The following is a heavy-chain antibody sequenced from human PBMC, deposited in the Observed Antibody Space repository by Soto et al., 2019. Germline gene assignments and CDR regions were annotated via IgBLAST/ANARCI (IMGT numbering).Heavy chain of an antibody. CDR3: ARRHSSGWKGDHWFDP. CDR2: IYYSGST. V-gene: IGHV4-39*01. D-gene: IGHD6-19*01. CDR1: GGSISSSSYY. J-gene: IGHJ5*02. Sequence: PSETLSLTCTVSGGSISSSSYYWGWIRQPPGKGLEWIGSIYYSGSTYYNPSLKSRVTISVDTSKNQFSLKLSSVTAADTAVYYCARRHSSGWKGDHWFDPWGQGTLITVS.